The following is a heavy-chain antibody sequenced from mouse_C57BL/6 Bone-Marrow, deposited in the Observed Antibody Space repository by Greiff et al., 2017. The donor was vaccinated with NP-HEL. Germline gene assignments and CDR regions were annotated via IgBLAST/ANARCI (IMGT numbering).Heavy chain of an antibody. Sequence: EVQLQQSGGGLVQPGGSMKLSCVASGFTFSNYWMNWVRQSPEKGLEWVAQIRLKSDNYATHYAESVKGRFTISRDDSKSSVYLQMNNLRAKDTGIYYCTEYGDYWGQGTTLTVSS. V-gene: IGHV6-3*01. CDR1: GFTFSNYW. CDR3: TEYGDY. J-gene: IGHJ2*01. CDR2: IRLKSDNYAT. D-gene: IGHD2-10*02.